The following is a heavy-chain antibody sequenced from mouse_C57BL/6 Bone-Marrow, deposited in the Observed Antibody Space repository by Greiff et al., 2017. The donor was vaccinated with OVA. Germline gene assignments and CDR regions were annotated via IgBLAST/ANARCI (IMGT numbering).Heavy chain of an antibody. Sequence: QVQLQQSGAELVKPGASVKISCKASGYAFSSYWMNWVKQRPGKGLEWIGQIYPGDGDTNYNGKFKGKATLTADKSSSTAYMQLSSLTSEDSAVYFCARGDYSESWFAYWGQGTQVTVSA. CDR1: GYAFSSYW. D-gene: IGHD2-12*01. V-gene: IGHV1-80*01. CDR2: IYPGDGDT. CDR3: ARGDYSESWFAY. J-gene: IGHJ3*01.